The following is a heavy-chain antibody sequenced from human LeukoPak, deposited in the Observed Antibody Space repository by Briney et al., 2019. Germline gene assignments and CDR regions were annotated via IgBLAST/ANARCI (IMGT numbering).Heavy chain of an antibody. Sequence: PGGSLRLSCAASGLTFSSHWMHWVRQAPGKGLVWVSRITNDGSSTTYADSVKGRFTISRDNSKNTVYLQMNSLRAEDTAVYYCAKGIQLWAYYYYGMDVWGQGTTVTVSS. D-gene: IGHD5-18*01. J-gene: IGHJ6*02. CDR3: AKGIQLWAYYYYGMDV. CDR2: ITNDGSST. V-gene: IGHV3-74*01. CDR1: GLTFSSHW.